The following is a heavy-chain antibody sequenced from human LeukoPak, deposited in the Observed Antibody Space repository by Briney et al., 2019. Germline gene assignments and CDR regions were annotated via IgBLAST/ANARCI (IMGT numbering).Heavy chain of an antibody. J-gene: IGHJ4*02. V-gene: IGHV1-8*01. Sequence: GASVKVSCKASGYTFPSYDINWVRQATGQGLEWMGWMNPNSGNTGYAQKFQGRVTMTRNTSISTDYMELSSLRSEDTAVYYCARASSSWPSAVRHMDYWGQGTLVTVSS. D-gene: IGHD6-13*01. CDR1: GYTFPSYD. CDR2: MNPNSGNT. CDR3: ARASSSWPSAVRHMDY.